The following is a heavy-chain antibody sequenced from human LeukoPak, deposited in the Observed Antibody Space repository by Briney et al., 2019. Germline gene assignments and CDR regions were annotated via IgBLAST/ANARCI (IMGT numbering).Heavy chain of an antibody. Sequence: SQTLSLTYAISGDSVSINSAAWNWIRQSPSRGLEWLGRTYYRSKWYNDDAVSGKSRITINPDTSKHQFSLQLNSVPPEDTAEYYCARGEHSIFANYYYYYMDVWGKGTTVTVSS. V-gene: IGHV6-1*01. CDR3: ARGEHSIFANYYYYYMDV. CDR2: TYYRSKWYN. J-gene: IGHJ6*03. D-gene: IGHD3-3*01. CDR1: GDSVSINSAA.